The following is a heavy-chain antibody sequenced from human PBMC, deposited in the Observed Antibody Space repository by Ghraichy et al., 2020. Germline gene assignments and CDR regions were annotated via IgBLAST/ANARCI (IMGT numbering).Heavy chain of an antibody. CDR2: MNPNSGNT. D-gene: IGHD3-9*01. V-gene: IGHV1-8*01. Sequence: ASVKVSCKASGYTFTSYDINWVRQATGQGLEWMGWMNPNSGNTGYAQKFQGRVTMTRNTSISTAYMELSSLRSEDTAVYYCARGQRMGYDILTGYYYWGQGTLVTVSS. CDR3: ARGQRMGYDILTGYYY. CDR1: GYTFTSYD. J-gene: IGHJ4*02.